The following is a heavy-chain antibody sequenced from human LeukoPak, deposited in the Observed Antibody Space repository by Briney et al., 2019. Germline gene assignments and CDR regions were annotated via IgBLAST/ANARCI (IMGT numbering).Heavy chain of an antibody. J-gene: IGHJ4*02. V-gene: IGHV1-18*04. Sequence: ASVKVSCKASGYTFSNYGISWVRQAPGLGLEWMGWTSYNGNTNYAQKFQDRVTMTTDTSTTTTYMELRSLESDDTAVYYCARHSGSGWQALGYWGQGTLVTVSS. CDR2: TSYNGNT. CDR3: ARHSGSGWQALGY. D-gene: IGHD6-19*01. CDR1: GYTFSNYG.